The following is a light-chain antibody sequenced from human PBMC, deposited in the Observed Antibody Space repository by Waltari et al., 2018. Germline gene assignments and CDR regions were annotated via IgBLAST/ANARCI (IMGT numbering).Light chain of an antibody. CDR1: SSHVGSYNL. CDR3: SSYAGSSTLYV. CDR2: EGS. Sequence: QSALTQPASVSASPRQSITISCTGTSSHVGSYNLISWYQQHPGKAPKLMIYEGSKRPSGVSNRFSGSKSGNTASLTISGLQAEDEADYFCSSYAGSSTLYVFGTGTKVTVL. J-gene: IGLJ1*01. V-gene: IGLV2-23*01.